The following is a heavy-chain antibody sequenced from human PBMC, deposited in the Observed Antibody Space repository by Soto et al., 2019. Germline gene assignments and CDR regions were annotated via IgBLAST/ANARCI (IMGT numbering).Heavy chain of an antibody. CDR3: TRANQFCTSTSCYLDP. J-gene: IGHJ5*02. D-gene: IGHD2-2*01. CDR2: IYYSGST. CDR1: GGSVSSGSYY. Sequence: SETLSLTCTVSGGSVSSGSYYWSWIRQPPGKGLEWIGYIYYSGSTKYNPSLKSRVTISVDKSKNQVSLKLNSVTAADTAVYYCTRANQFCTSTSCYLDPWGQGTLVTVSS. V-gene: IGHV4-61*01.